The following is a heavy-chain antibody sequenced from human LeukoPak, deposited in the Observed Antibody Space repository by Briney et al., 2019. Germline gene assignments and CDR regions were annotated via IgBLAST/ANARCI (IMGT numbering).Heavy chain of an antibody. CDR3: ARDSGLESDYYYYYYMDV. D-gene: IGHD3/OR15-3a*01. Sequence: GASVKVSCKASGYTFTSYYMHWVRQAPGQGLEWMGRINPSGGSTSYAQKFQGRVTITADESTSTAYMELSSLRSEDTAVYYCARDSGLESDYYYYYYMDVWGKGTTVTISS. V-gene: IGHV1-46*01. CDR1: GYTFTSYY. J-gene: IGHJ6*03. CDR2: INPSGGST.